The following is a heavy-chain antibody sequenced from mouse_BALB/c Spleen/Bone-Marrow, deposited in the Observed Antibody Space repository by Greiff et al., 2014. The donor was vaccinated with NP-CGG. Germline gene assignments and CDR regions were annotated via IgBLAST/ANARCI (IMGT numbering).Heavy chain of an antibody. Sequence: VKLQESGPGLVQPSQSLSITCTASGFSLTSYGVHWVRQPPGKGLEWLGVIWSGGSTDYNAALISRLSISKDNSKSQVFFKMNSLQADDTAIYYCARNRYFDYWGQGTTLTVSS. J-gene: IGHJ2*01. V-gene: IGHV2-4*02. CDR3: ARNRYFDY. CDR1: GFSLTSYG. CDR2: IWSGGST.